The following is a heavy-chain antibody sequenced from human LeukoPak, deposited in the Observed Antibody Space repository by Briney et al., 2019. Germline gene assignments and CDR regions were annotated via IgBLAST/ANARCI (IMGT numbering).Heavy chain of an antibody. CDR2: INSDGSST. CDR3: ARRVVTISDDAFDI. Sequence: GGSLRLSCAASGFTFSSYWMHWVRQAPGKGLVWVSRINSDGSSTSYATSVRGRFTISRDNAKNSLYLQMNSLRAEDTAVYYCARRVVTISDDAFDIWGQGTMVTVSS. J-gene: IGHJ3*02. V-gene: IGHV3-74*01. D-gene: IGHD4-23*01. CDR1: GFTFSSYW.